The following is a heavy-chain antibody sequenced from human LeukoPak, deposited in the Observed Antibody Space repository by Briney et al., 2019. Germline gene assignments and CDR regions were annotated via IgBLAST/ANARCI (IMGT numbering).Heavy chain of an antibody. J-gene: IGHJ6*02. CDR3: AREWEPYGMDV. Sequence: PGGSLRLSCAASGFTFSSYEMNWVRQAPGKGLEWVSYISSSGSTIYYADSVKGRFTISRDNTKNSLYLQMNSLRAEDTAVYYCAREWEPYGMDVWGQGTTVTVSS. CDR1: GFTFSSYE. V-gene: IGHV3-48*03. D-gene: IGHD1-26*01. CDR2: ISSSGSTI.